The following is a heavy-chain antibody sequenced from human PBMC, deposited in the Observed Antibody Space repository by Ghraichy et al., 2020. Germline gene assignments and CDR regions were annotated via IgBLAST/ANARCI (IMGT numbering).Heavy chain of an antibody. D-gene: IGHD3-10*01. CDR1: GGTFSSYA. CDR2: IIPIFGTA. Sequence: SVKVSCKASGGTFSSYAISWVRQAPGQGLEWMGGIIPIFGTANYAQKFQGRVTITADESTSTAYMELSSLRSEDTAVYYCARTDYYGSGSIWGHFDYWGQGTLVTVSS. V-gene: IGHV1-69*13. CDR3: ARTDYYGSGSIWGHFDY. J-gene: IGHJ4*02.